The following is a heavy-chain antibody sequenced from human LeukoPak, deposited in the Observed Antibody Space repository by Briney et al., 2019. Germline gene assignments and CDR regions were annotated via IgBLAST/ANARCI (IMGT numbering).Heavy chain of an antibody. J-gene: IGHJ4*02. Sequence: GGSLRLSCAASGFTFGSYGMHWVRQAPGKGLEWVAVISYDGSNKYYADSVKGRFTISRDNSKNTLYLQMNSLRAEDTAVYYCAKDSTEGYFDYWGQGTLVTVSS. CDR2: ISYDGSNK. V-gene: IGHV3-30*18. CDR3: AKDSTEGYFDY. CDR1: GFTFGSYG.